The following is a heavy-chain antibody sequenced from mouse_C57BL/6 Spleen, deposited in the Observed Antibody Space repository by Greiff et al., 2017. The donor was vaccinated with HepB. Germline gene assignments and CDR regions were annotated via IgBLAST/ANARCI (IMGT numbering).Heavy chain of an antibody. Sequence: EVKLQESGPGLVKPSQSLSLTCSVTGYSITSGYYWNWIRQFPGNKLEWMGYISYDGSNNYNPSLKNRISITRDTSKNQFFLKLNSVTTEDTATYYCAREDTRTWYFDVWGTGTTVTVSS. CDR1: GYSITSGYY. D-gene: IGHD5-1-1*01. CDR3: AREDTRTWYFDV. J-gene: IGHJ1*03. CDR2: ISYDGSN. V-gene: IGHV3-6*01.